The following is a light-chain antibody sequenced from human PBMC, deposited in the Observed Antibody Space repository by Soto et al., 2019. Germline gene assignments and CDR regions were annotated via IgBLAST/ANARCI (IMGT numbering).Light chain of an antibody. CDR3: SAWDNSLNGYV. CDR2: TAG. CDR1: SSNIGRNT. J-gene: IGLJ1*01. Sequence: QAVLTQPLSASASPGQRGTISCSGGSSNIGRNTVAWYQHLPGTAPPRLIFTAGQRPSGVPGRFSGYKSGTSASLAISGLQAEDEADYYCSAWDNSLNGYVFGPGTKLTVL. V-gene: IGLV1-44*01.